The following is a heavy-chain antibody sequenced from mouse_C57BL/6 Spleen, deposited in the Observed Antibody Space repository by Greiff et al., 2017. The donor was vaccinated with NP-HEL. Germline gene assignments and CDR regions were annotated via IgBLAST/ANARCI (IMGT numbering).Heavy chain of an antibody. CDR1: GYTFTSYW. CDR2: IDPSDSYT. Sequence: VQLQQPGAELVMPGASVKLSCKASGYTFTSYWMHWVKQRPGQGLEWIGEIDPSDSYTNYNQKFKGKSTLTVDKSSSTAYMQLSSLTSEDSAVYYCARGRGYYGNYGYFDVWGTGTTVTVSS. CDR3: ARGRGYYGNYGYFDV. J-gene: IGHJ1*03. V-gene: IGHV1-69*01. D-gene: IGHD2-1*01.